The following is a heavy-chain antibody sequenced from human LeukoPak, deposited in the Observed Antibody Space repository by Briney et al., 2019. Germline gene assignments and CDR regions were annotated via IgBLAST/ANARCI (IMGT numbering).Heavy chain of an antibody. D-gene: IGHD2-15*01. CDR2: ISAYNGNT. J-gene: IGHJ5*02. CDR3: ARDQSLIVVGPFDP. Sequence: ASVKVSCKASGYTFTSYGISWVRQAPGQGLEWMGWISAYNGNTNYAQKLQGRVTMTTDTSTSTAYMGLRSLRSDDTAVYYCARDQSLIVVGPFDPWGQGTLVTVSP. CDR1: GYTFTSYG. V-gene: IGHV1-18*01.